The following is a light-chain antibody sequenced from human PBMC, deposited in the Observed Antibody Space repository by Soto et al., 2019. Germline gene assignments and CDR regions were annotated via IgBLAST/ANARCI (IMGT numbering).Light chain of an antibody. CDR2: GAS. CDR3: QQYNNWLWT. J-gene: IGKJ1*01. V-gene: IGKV3-15*01. Sequence: EIVMTQSPATLSVSPGERATLSCRASQSVNSNLVWYQQKPGQAPRLLIYGASTRATGIPGRFSGSGYGTEFTRTISSLPSEDFAVYYCQQYNNWLWTFGQGTKVYIK. CDR1: QSVNSN.